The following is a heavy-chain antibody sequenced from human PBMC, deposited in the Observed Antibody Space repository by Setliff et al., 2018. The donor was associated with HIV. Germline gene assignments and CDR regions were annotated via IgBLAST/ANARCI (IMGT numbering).Heavy chain of an antibody. J-gene: IGHJ6*03. D-gene: IGHD3-3*01. CDR2: INWNGGST. Sequence: LRLSCAASGFTFDDYGMSWVRQAPGKGLEWVSGINWNGGSTGYADSVKGRFTISRDNAKNSLYLQMNSLRAEDTALYYCARGISSDYNFWSGYYTDYYYYYMDVWGKGTTVTVSS. CDR3: ARGISSDYNFWSGYYTDYYYYYMDV. V-gene: IGHV3-20*04. CDR1: GFTFDDYG.